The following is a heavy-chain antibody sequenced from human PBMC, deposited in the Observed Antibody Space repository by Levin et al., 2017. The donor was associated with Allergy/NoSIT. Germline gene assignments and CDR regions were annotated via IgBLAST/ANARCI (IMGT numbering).Heavy chain of an antibody. CDR3: AKDQQKTTVTTPYFDY. D-gene: IGHD4-17*01. CDR2: LSGSSGST. CDR1: GFTFSSYA. Sequence: PGGSLRLSCAASGFTFSSYAMSWVRQAPGKGLEWVSTLSGSSGSTFYADSVKGRFTISRDNSKNTLYLQMNSLRAEDTAVYYCAKDQQKTTVTTPYFDYWGQGTLVTVSS. J-gene: IGHJ4*02. V-gene: IGHV3-23*01.